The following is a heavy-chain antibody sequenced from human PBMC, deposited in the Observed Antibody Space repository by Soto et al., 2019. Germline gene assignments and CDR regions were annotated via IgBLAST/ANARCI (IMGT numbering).Heavy chain of an antibody. V-gene: IGHV4-59*01. Sequence: SETLSLTCTVSGDSISSSYWSWIRQPPGKGLEWIGNIYYSGSTNYNPSLKNRVTISVDTSKTQFSLKLISVTAADTAVYYCARDGVYCSSSTCFCFFVSWGQGTLVTVSS. CDR2: IYYSGST. CDR3: ARDGVYCSSSTCFCFFVS. J-gene: IGHJ4*01. CDR1: GDSISSSY. D-gene: IGHD2-2*01.